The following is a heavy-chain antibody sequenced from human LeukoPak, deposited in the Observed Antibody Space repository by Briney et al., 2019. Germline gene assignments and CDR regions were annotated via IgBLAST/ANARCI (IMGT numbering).Heavy chain of an antibody. CDR1: GGTFSTYA. Sequence: SVKVSCKASGGTFSTYAINWVRQAPGQGLEWMGRIVPILGLTDYAQTFQGRVTITADKSTSTAYMELSSLRSEDTAVFYCARDLTIVGSAYDMDVWGQGTTVIVSS. J-gene: IGHJ6*02. V-gene: IGHV1-69*04. D-gene: IGHD1-26*01. CDR2: IVPILGLT. CDR3: ARDLTIVGSAYDMDV.